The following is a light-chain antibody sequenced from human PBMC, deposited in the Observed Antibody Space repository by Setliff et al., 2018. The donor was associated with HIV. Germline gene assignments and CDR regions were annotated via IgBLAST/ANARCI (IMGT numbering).Light chain of an antibody. J-gene: IGLJ3*02. CDR2: SNN. CDR1: NSNIGSNP. Sequence: QSVLTQPPSVSGTPGQRVTISCSGGNSNIGSNPVNWYQHVPGRTPKLLIYSNNQRPSGVPEQFSGSTSGTYASLAISGLQSEDEADYYCAPWDDNMNAWVFGGGTKVTVL. CDR3: APWDDNMNAWV. V-gene: IGLV1-44*01.